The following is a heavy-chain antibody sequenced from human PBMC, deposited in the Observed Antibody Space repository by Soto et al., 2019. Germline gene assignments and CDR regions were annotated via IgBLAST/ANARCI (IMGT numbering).Heavy chain of an antibody. J-gene: IGHJ6*02. V-gene: IGHV3-30*03. CDR2: VSHDGNSE. CDR1: GFNFNSYC. CDR3: VRDRWRRSGRYGMDV. D-gene: IGHD5-12*01. Sequence: QVQVVESGGGVVQPGRSLSLSCAASGFNFNSYCMHWVRQAPGKGLEWVALVSHDGNSEYYADSVKGRFTISRDDSMNTLYLQMNSLTAEDTAEYYCVRDRWRRSGRYGMDVWGQGTMVTVSS.